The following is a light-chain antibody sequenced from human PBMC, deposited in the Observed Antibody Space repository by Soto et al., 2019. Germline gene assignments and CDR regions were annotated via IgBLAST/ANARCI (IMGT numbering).Light chain of an antibody. J-gene: IGKJ3*01. CDR3: QQSYSTPFT. Sequence: EIQMTQSPGSLSASVGDRVTLTCRASQSISTCLIWYQQKAGKAPNVMLHAASRWPSGVPSRFSGSGSGTDFTLTISSLQPEDFGTYYCQQSYSTPFTFAAGTKVDIK. CDR1: QSISTC. CDR2: AAS. V-gene: IGKV1-39*01.